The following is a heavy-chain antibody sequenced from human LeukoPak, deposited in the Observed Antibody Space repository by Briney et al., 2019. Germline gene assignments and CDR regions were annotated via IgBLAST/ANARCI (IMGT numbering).Heavy chain of an antibody. J-gene: IGHJ2*01. V-gene: IGHV3-66*03. Sequence: GGSLRLSCAVSEFIVSINYMTWVRQAPGKGLEWVSLIYSRGDTKYADSVKGRFTISRDNSKNTLHLQMASLRVEDMAVYYCARRWPARDTVLVSTMIKWYFDLWGRGTLVTVSS. CDR3: ARRWPARDTVLVSTMIKWYFDL. CDR1: EFIVSINY. CDR2: IYSRGDT. D-gene: IGHD5-18*01.